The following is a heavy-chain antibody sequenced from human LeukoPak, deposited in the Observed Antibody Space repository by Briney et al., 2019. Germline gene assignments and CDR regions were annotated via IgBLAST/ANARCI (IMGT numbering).Heavy chain of an antibody. CDR3: AKDMPPRFGELPSPIDY. CDR1: GFTFSNYG. J-gene: IGHJ4*02. V-gene: IGHV3-30*18. D-gene: IGHD3-10*01. CDR2: ISYDGGNK. Sequence: GGSLRLSCAASGFTFSNYGMHWVRQAPGKGLEWVAVISYDGGNKYYADSVKGRFTISRDNSKNTLYLQMNGLRAEDTAVYYCAKDMPPRFGELPSPIDYWGQGTLVTVSS.